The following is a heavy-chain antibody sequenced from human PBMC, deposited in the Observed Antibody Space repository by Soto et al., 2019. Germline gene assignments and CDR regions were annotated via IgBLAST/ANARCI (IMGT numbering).Heavy chain of an antibody. CDR1: VVSISSYY. Sequence: QVQLQESGPGLVKPSETLSLTCTVSVVSISSYYWSWIRQPPGKGLEWIGYIDYSGSTNYNPSLKRRGTISVDTSKTQFSLKLSAVTAADTAVYYCARLLAGDGLIDYWGQGTLVTVSS. D-gene: IGHD6-13*01. CDR3: ARLLAGDGLIDY. CDR2: IDYSGST. V-gene: IGHV4-59*08. J-gene: IGHJ4*02.